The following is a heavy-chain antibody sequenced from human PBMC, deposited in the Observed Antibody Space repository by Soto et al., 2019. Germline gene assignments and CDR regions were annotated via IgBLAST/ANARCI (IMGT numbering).Heavy chain of an antibody. D-gene: IGHD2-2*01. Sequence: QVQLVQSGAEVKKPGSSVKVSCKASGGTFSSYAISWVRQAPGQGLEWMGGIIPIFGTANYAQKFQGRVTITADESTSTDYMELSSLRSEDTAVYYCARVDCSSTSCYYYYYYGMDVWGQGTTVTVSS. CDR1: GGTFSSYA. CDR3: ARVDCSSTSCYYYYYYGMDV. CDR2: IIPIFGTA. J-gene: IGHJ6*02. V-gene: IGHV1-69*01.